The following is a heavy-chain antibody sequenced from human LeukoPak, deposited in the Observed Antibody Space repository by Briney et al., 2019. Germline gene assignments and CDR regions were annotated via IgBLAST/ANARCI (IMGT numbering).Heavy chain of an antibody. J-gene: IGHJ4*02. Sequence: GGSLRPSCAASGFTVSSNYMSWVRQVPGKGLEWVSVIYSGGSTYYADSVKGRFTISRDNSKNTLYLQMNSLRAEDTAVYYCAKVVRGVTSSDPFDYWGQGTLVTVS. V-gene: IGHV3-53*01. CDR2: IYSGGST. CDR3: AKVVRGVTSSDPFDY. D-gene: IGHD3-10*01. CDR1: GFTVSSNY.